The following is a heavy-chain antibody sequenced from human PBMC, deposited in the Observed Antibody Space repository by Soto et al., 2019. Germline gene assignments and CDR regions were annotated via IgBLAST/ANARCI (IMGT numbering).Heavy chain of an antibody. D-gene: IGHD3-22*01. V-gene: IGHV4-34*01. CDR2: INHSGST. J-gene: IGHJ4*02. CDR3: ARESGYYDSSVDY. Sequence: SETLSLTCAVYGGSFSGYYWSWIRQPPGKGLEWIGEINHSGSTNYNPSLKSRVTMSVDTSKNQFSLKLSSVTAADTAVYYCARESGYYDSSVDYWGQGTPVTVSS. CDR1: GGSFSGYY.